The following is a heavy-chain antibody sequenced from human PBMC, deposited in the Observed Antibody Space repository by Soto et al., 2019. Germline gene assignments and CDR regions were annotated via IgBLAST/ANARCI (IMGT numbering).Heavy chain of an antibody. V-gene: IGHV4-4*02. CDR2: VSHNGKV. Sequence: QVQLQESGPGLVKPSGTLSLTCTVSNGSISSSNWWSWVRQSPGKGLEWIGEVSHNGKVGSIPSLKGRLTILFDTPTNLFALGLASVSAANTAVSYCARNRLDGSQFDSLGQGILVTVSS. J-gene: IGHJ4*02. D-gene: IGHD5-12*01. CDR3: ARNRLDGSQFDS. CDR1: NGSISSSNW.